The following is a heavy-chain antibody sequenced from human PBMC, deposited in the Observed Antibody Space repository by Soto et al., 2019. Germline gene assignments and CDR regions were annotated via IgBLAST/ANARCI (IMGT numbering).Heavy chain of an antibody. CDR1: GGSFSGYY. V-gene: IGHV4-34*01. CDR3: ARVRYYGDYRFLDFDY. Sequence: SETLSLTCAVYGGSFSGYYWSWIRQPPGKGLEWIGEINHSGSTNYNPSLKSRVTISVDTSKNQFSLKLSSVTAADTAVYYCARVRYYGDYRFLDFDYWGQGTLVTVSS. D-gene: IGHD4-17*01. J-gene: IGHJ4*02. CDR2: INHSGST.